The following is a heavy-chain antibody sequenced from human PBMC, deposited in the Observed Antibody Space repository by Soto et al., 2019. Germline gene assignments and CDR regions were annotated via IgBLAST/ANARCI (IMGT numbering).Heavy chain of an antibody. CDR3: AKEEYSSSRGYFDY. Sequence: GGSLRLSCAASVFTFSSYAMIWVRQAPGKGLEWVSAISGSGGSTYYAYSVKGRFTISRDNSKNTLYLQMNSLRAEDTAVYYCAKEEYSSSRGYFDYWGQGTLVTVSS. CDR2: ISGSGGST. J-gene: IGHJ4*02. D-gene: IGHD6-6*01. V-gene: IGHV3-23*01. CDR1: VFTFSSYA.